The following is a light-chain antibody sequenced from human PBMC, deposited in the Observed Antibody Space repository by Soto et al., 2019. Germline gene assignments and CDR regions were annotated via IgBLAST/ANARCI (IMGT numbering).Light chain of an antibody. J-gene: IGKJ2*03. CDR2: GAS. CDR1: RLLTGSTY. CDR3: HQYGSSPLYS. Sequence: IVLPVSRRTMSLYPGERAALSCTASRLLTGSTYLAWYQPKPGQAPRLLIYGASNRATGIPDRFSGSGSETDVTLTISRLEPEDFAVYYCHQYGSSPLYSFGQGTKVDI. V-gene: IGKV3-20*01.